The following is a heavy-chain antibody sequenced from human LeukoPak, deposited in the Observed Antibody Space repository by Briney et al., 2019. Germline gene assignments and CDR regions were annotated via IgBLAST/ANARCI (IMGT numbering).Heavy chain of an antibody. J-gene: IGHJ4*02. D-gene: IGHD3-10*01. CDR2: ISSSGSTI. CDR3: ARNKWFGELLYVHQFDY. Sequence: GGSLRLSCAASGFTFSSYEMNWVRPAPGKGLEWVSYISSSGSTIYYADSVKGRFTISRDNAKNSLYLQMNSLRAEDTAVYYCARNKWFGELLYVHQFDYWGQGTLVTVSS. CDR1: GFTFSSYE. V-gene: IGHV3-48*03.